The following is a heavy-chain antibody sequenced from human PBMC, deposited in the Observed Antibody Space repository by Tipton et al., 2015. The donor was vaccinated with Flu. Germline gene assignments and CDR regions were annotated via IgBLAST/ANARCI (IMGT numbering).Heavy chain of an antibody. CDR2: IYHSGNT. CDR3: ARAFAREAFDI. D-gene: IGHD3-10*01. V-gene: IGHV4-30-2*06. CDR1: GDSMISGDYS. Sequence: TLSLTCAVSGDSMISGDYSWSWIRQSPGKGLEWIGNIYHSGNTFYNPSLRSPVTISVDTSKNQFSLKMTSVTVADTAVYYCARAFAREAFDIWGQGTMVTVS. J-gene: IGHJ3*02.